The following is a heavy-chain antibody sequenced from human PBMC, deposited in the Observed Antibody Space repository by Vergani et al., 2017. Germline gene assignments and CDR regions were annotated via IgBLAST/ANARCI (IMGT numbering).Heavy chain of an antibody. J-gene: IGHJ4*02. CDR2: IYPDDSDA. V-gene: IGHV5-51*01. CDR1: GYTFSNYW. Sequence: EVQLVQSGAEVTKPGASLKISCQGSGYTFSNYWIGWVRQTPGKGLEWMGTIYPDDSDARYSPSFQGQVTISADKSSNTAYLQWSSLKASDSAMYYGVRCRDVSRSWVADYWGQGTLVSVSS. CDR3: VRCRDVSRSWVADY. D-gene: IGHD6-13*01.